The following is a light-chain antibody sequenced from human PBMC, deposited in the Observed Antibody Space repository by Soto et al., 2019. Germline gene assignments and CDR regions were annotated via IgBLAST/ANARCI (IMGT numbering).Light chain of an antibody. CDR3: QQYGNSSPNT. CDR2: GAS. V-gene: IGKV3-20*01. CDR1: QSVSSSY. Sequence: EIVLTQSPGTLSLSPGERATLSCRASQSVSSSYLAWYQQKPGQAPRLLIYGASSSATGIPYRFRGSGSGTDFTLTISRLEPEDFAVYFCQQYGNSSPNTFGQATMVEIK. J-gene: IGKJ2*01.